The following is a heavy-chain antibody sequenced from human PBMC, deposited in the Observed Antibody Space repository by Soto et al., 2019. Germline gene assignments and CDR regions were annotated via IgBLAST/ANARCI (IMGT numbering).Heavy chain of an antibody. V-gene: IGHV1-3*01. CDR3: AGSRTYYYILTCYYKEGWFDP. CDR2: INAGNGNT. CDR1: GYTFTSYA. J-gene: IGHJ5*02. Sequence: QVQLVQSGAEVKKPGASVKVSCKASGYTFTSYAMHWVRQAPGQRLEWMGWINAGNGNTKYSQKFQGRVTITRDTSANTAYMELSSLRSEDTAVYYCAGSRTYYYILTCYYKEGWFDPWGQGTLVTVSS. D-gene: IGHD3-9*01.